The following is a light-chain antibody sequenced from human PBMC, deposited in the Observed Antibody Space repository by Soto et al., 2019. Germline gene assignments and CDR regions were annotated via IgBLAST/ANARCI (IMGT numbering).Light chain of an antibody. V-gene: IGKV3-11*01. CDR1: QSVSSY. J-gene: IGKJ5*01. Sequence: EIVLTQSPATLSVSPGERATLSCRSSQSVSSYLAWYQQKPGQAPRLLIYDASNRATAIPARFSGTGSGTAFTLTINNLEPEDFAVYYCQVRTNWSIAFGRGTRLEIK. CDR3: QVRTNWSIA. CDR2: DAS.